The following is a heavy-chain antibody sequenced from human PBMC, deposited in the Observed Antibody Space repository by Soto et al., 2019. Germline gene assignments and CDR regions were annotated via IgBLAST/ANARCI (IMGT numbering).Heavy chain of an antibody. J-gene: IGHJ6*02. CDR1: GFTFSSYA. Sequence: EVQLLESGGGLVQPGGSLRLSCAASGFTFSSYAMSWVRQAPGKGLEWVSAISGSGGSTYYADAVKGRFTISRDNSKNTLYLQMNSLRAEDTAVYYCAKAPVYYYYGMDVWGQGTTVTVSS. V-gene: IGHV3-23*01. CDR2: ISGSGGST. CDR3: AKAPVYYYYGMDV.